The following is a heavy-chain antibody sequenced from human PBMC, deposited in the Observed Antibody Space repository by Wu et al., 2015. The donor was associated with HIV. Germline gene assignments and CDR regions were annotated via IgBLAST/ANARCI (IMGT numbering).Heavy chain of an antibody. Sequence: QVQLVQSGTEVKKPGSSVKVSCKASGGTFSYAVNWVRQAPGQGLEWMGRITPEFDSVKYSQMFQGRVTITADESARTAYMELSSLRSEDTAVYYCARGFLRGYSYPGFDYWGQGTLVIVSS. D-gene: IGHD5-12*01. V-gene: IGHV1-69*13. CDR2: ITPEFDSV. CDR1: GGTFSYA. CDR3: ARGFLRGYSYPGFDY. J-gene: IGHJ4*02.